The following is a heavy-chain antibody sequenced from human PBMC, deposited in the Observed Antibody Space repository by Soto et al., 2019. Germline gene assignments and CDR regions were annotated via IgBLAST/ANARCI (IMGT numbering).Heavy chain of an antibody. CDR1: GGSISSYY. D-gene: IGHD3-3*01. J-gene: IGHJ4*02. Sequence: SETLSFTCTVSGGSISSYYWSWIRQPAGKGLEWIGRIYTSGSTNYNPSLKSRVTMSVDTSKNQFSLKLSSVTAADTAVYYCAGGYYDFWSGYYQLDYWGQGTLVTVSS. CDR2: IYTSGST. CDR3: AGGYYDFWSGYYQLDY. V-gene: IGHV4-4*07.